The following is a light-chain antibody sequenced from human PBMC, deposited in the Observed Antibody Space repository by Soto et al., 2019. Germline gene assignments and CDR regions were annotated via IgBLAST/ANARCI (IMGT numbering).Light chain of an antibody. CDR2: GAS. Sequence: EIVLTQSPGTRSLSPGERATLSCRASQSVSSSYLAWYQQKPGQAPRLLIYGASNRATGIPDRFSGSGSGTDFSLTISRLEPEDFAVYYCHQYGSSPLYTFGQGTKLEIK. CDR1: QSVSSSY. J-gene: IGKJ2*01. CDR3: HQYGSSPLYT. V-gene: IGKV3-20*01.